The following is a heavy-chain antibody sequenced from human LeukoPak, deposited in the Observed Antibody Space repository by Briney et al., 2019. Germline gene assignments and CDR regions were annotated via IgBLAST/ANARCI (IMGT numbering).Heavy chain of an antibody. Sequence: GASLRLSCAASGFTFSSFAINWVRQAPGKGLEWVAFIRYDGSDKYYADSVKGRFTISRDNSKNTLYLQMNNLRVEDTAVYYCAKDRGDWKYFDYWGQGTLVTVSS. V-gene: IGHV3-30*02. CDR1: GFTFSSFA. D-gene: IGHD1-1*01. J-gene: IGHJ4*02. CDR2: IRYDGSDK. CDR3: AKDRGDWKYFDY.